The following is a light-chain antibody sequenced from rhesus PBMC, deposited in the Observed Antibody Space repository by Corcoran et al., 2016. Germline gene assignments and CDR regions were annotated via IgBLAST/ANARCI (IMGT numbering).Light chain of an antibody. CDR2: AAS. CDR1: QTISSY. Sequence: DIQMTQSPSSLSASVGDRVTITCRASQTISSYLAWYQQKPGKVPKLLFYAASSLESGVPSRFIGSGYGTDFTLTISSLQPEDFATYYCQQHNSHPLTFGGGTKVEIK. J-gene: IGKJ4*01. CDR3: QQHNSHPLT. V-gene: IGKV1-44*01.